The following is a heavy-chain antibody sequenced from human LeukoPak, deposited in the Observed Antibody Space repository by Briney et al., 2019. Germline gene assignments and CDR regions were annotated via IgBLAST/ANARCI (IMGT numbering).Heavy chain of an antibody. D-gene: IGHD5-18*01. J-gene: IGHJ4*02. Sequence: ASVKVSCKASGYTFTSYYMHWVRQGPGQGLEWMGIINPSGGSTSYAQKFQGRVTMTRDMSTSTVYMELSSLRSEDTAVYYCARDCTARLDELDYWGQGTLVTVSS. CDR2: INPSGGST. V-gene: IGHV1-46*01. CDR3: ARDCTARLDELDY. CDR1: GYTFTSYY.